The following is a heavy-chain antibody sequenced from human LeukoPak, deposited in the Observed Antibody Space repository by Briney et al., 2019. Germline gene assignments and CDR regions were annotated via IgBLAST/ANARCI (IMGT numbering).Heavy chain of an antibody. CDR2: ISAYNGNT. V-gene: IGHV1-18*04. Sequence: GASVKASCKASGYTFTSYGISWVRQAPGQGVEWMGGISAYNGNTNYAQKLQGRVTMTTDTSTSTAYMELRSLRSDDTAVYYCARVRCSSTSCPGLNWFDPWGQGTLVTVSS. CDR3: ARVRCSSTSCPGLNWFDP. CDR1: GYTFTSYG. D-gene: IGHD2-2*01. J-gene: IGHJ5*02.